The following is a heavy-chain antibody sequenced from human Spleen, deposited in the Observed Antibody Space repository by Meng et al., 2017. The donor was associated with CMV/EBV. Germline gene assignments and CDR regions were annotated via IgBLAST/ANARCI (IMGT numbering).Heavy chain of an antibody. D-gene: IGHD6-6*01. CDR3: ARLEYSNSSMVY. CDR2: IYSNGNT. CDR1: GFTFSSFE. V-gene: IGHV3-53*01. J-gene: IGHJ4*02. Sequence: GESLKISCAASGFTFSSFEMNWVRQAPGKGLEWISLIYSNGNTYYTDSVKGRFTISRDNSKNTLFLQLNSLRAEDTAIYYCARLEYSNSSMVYWGRGTLVTVSS.